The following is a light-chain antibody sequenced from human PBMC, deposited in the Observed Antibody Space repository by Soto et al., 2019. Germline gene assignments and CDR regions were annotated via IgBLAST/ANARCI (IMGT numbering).Light chain of an antibody. CDR3: QSYDSSLSGSV. CDR2: GNS. Sequence: QSVLTQPPSVSGAPGQRATFSCTGSSSNIGAGYDVHWYQQLPGTAPKLLIYGNSNRPSGVPDRFSGSKSGTSASLAITGLQAEDEADYYCQSYDSSLSGSVFGGATKLTVL. V-gene: IGLV1-40*01. CDR1: SSNIGAGYD. J-gene: IGLJ3*02.